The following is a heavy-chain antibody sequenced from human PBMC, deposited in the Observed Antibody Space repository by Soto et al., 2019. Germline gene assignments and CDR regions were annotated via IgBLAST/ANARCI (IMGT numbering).Heavy chain of an antibody. J-gene: IGHJ6*02. Sequence: QVQLVQSGAEVKKPGSSVKVSCKASGGTFSSYAISWVRQAPGQGLEWMGGIIPIFGTANYAQKFQGRVTITADESTSTADMELSSLRSEETAVYYCARVIAAAGTIYYYGMDVWGQGTTVTVSS. CDR3: ARVIAAAGTIYYYGMDV. CDR1: GGTFSSYA. D-gene: IGHD6-13*01. CDR2: IIPIFGTA. V-gene: IGHV1-69*01.